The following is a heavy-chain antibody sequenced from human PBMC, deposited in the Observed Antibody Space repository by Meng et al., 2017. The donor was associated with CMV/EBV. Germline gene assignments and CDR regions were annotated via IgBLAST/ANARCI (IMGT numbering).Heavy chain of an antibody. CDR3: ARGPISYSSNIDY. Sequence: KSPGYTFISNGISWVRQAPGQGLEWMGWISAYNGNTNYAQKLQGRVTMTTDTSTSTAYMELRSLRSDDTAVYYCARGPISYSSNIDYWGQGTLVTVSS. CDR1: GYTFISNG. D-gene: IGHD6-19*01. CDR2: ISAYNGNT. J-gene: IGHJ4*02. V-gene: IGHV1-18*01.